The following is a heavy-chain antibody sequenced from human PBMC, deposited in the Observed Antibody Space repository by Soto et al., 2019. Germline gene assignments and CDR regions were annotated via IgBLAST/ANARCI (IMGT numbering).Heavy chain of an antibody. CDR2: VFYSGDT. CDR3: AIRHCSNTSCYPFAY. Sequence: PSETLSLTCTVSGDSIYGGDYYWSWIRQHPGRGLEWIGYVFYSGDTYYNPSLKSRVSMAVDTSKKQFSLNLRSVTAADTAVYFCAIRHCSNTSCYPFAYWGQGTLVTVSS. V-gene: IGHV4-31*03. CDR1: GDSIYGGDYY. J-gene: IGHJ4*02. D-gene: IGHD2-2*01.